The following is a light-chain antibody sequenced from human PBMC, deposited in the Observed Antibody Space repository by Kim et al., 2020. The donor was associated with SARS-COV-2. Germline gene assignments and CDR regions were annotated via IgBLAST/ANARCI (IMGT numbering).Light chain of an antibody. J-gene: IGKJ1*01. CDR1: QSVTSNY. V-gene: IGKV3-20*01. CDR2: AAS. CDR3: HQYDSSPRT. Sequence: ETVLTQSPGTLSLSPGERATLSCRASQSVTSNYLAWYQQKVGQAPRLLIYAASSRATGIPDRFSGSGSGTDFTLTISRLEPEDFAVYSCHQYDSSPRTFGQGTKLDIK.